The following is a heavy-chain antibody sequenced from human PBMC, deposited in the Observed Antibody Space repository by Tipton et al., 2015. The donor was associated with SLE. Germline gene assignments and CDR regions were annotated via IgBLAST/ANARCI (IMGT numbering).Heavy chain of an antibody. V-gene: IGHV4-61*02. J-gene: IGHJ5*02. Sequence: TLSLTCTVSGDALNSYSYYWGWIRQPAGKGLEWIGRVYITGETDYSPSLKSRVTISVDTSKNQFSLSPRSLTAADTAVYYCVRDTKGLQRGFDLWGQGTLVTVSS. CDR3: VRDTKGLQRGFDL. CDR2: VYITGET. CDR1: GDALNSYSYY.